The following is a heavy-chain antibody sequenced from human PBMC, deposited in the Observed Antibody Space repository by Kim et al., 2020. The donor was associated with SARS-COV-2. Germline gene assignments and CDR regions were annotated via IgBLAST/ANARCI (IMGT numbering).Heavy chain of an antibody. J-gene: IGHJ6*02. Sequence: GGSLRLSCAASGFTFSSYSMNWVRQAPGKGLEWVSSISSSSSYIYYADSVKGRFTISRDNAKNSLYLQMNSLRAEDTAVYYCARDKGGARRYYYYGMDVWGQGTTVTVSS. CDR2: ISSSSSYI. V-gene: IGHV3-21*01. D-gene: IGHD6-6*01. CDR1: GFTFSSYS. CDR3: ARDKGGARRYYYYGMDV.